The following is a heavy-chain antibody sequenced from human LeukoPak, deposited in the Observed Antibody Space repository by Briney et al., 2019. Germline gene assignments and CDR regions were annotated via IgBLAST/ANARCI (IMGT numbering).Heavy chain of an antibody. Sequence: GGSLRLSCAASGFTFSSYGMHWVRQAPGKGLEWVSSISSSSSSIYYADSVKGRFTISRDNAKNSLYLQMNNLRAEDTAVYYCAVQRGYSYGYLDYWGQGTLVTVSS. D-gene: IGHD5-18*01. CDR3: AVQRGYSYGYLDY. CDR2: ISSSSSSI. V-gene: IGHV3-21*01. CDR1: GFTFSSYG. J-gene: IGHJ4*02.